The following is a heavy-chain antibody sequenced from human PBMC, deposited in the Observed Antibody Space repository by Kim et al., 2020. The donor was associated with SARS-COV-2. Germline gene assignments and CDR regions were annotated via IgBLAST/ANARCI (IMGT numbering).Heavy chain of an antibody. J-gene: IGHJ4*02. Sequence: GGSLRLSCAGSGFTFSSYGMYWVRQAPGKGLEWVADISFDGTKKHYGDSVQGRFTISRDDSKNTLFLQMNSLRTEDTAVYYCAKERYYYDNGGFDYWGQGTLVTVSS. CDR1: GFTFSSYG. D-gene: IGHD3-22*01. CDR2: ISFDGTKK. V-gene: IGHV3-30*18. CDR3: AKERYYYDNGGFDY.